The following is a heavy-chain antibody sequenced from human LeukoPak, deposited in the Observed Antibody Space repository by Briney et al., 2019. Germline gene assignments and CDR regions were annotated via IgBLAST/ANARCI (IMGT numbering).Heavy chain of an antibody. CDR2: IYVTGT. CDR3: ARHIGGGIEDMDV. Sequence: PSQTLSLTCTVSGGSIGTYYWSWIRQSPGKGLEWIGYIYVTGTRYNPYLQSRVTISVDRSRNQFCLKMSSVTAADTAVYYCARHIGGGIEDMDVWGKGTKVIVSS. V-gene: IGHV4-59*08. CDR1: GGSIGTYY. J-gene: IGHJ6*03. D-gene: IGHD3-16*02.